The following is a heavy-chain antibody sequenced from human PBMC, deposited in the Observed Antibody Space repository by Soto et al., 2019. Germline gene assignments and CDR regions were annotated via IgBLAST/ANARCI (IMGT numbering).Heavy chain of an antibody. CDR2: IYTSGYT. D-gene: IGHD6-19*01. J-gene: IGHJ5*02. V-gene: IGHV4-4*07. CDR3: ARETVDGTDNWFGP. Sequence: WETLSLTCTFSVVSISTYYWNCIRHPAGKRLEWLGRIYTSGYTKYNPSLKSRVTMSLDTSKRQFSLKLSSVTAADTAVYYCARETVDGTDNWFGPWGQAIQVTVSX. CDR1: VVSISTYY.